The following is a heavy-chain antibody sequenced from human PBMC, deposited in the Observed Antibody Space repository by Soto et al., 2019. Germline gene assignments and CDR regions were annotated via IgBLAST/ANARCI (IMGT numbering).Heavy chain of an antibody. CDR1: GFSLSTSGMC. V-gene: IGHV2-70*01. Sequence: SGPTLVNPTQTLTLTCTFSGFSLSTSGMCVSWIRQPPGKALEWLALIDWDDDKYYSTSLKTRLTISKDTSKNQVVLTMTNMDPVDTATYYCARILSSSWPERYYYYGMDVWGQGTTVTVS. CDR3: ARILSSSWPERYYYYGMDV. J-gene: IGHJ6*02. D-gene: IGHD6-13*01. CDR2: IDWDDDK.